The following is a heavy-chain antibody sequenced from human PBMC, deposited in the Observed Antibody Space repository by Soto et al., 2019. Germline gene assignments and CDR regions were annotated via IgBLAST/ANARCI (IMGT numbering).Heavy chain of an antibody. CDR3: ARDLWSNDY. CDR2: ISQDGTKK. CDR1: GFTFSSYA. Sequence: GGSLRLSCAASGFTFSSYAMPWVRQAPEKGLEWVAVISQDGTKKFYVDSVKGRFTISRDNAKNSLYLQMNSLRAEDTAIYYCARDLWSNDYWGQGTLVTVSS. V-gene: IGHV3-7*01. J-gene: IGHJ4*02. D-gene: IGHD2-8*02.